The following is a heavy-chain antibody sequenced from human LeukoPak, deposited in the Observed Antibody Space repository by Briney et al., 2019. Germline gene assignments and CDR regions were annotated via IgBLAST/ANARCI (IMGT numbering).Heavy chain of an antibody. CDR3: ARSRQWLVLSYYYGMDV. J-gene: IGHJ6*02. V-gene: IGHV1-69*04. CDR2: IIPILGIA. CDR1: GGTFSSYA. Sequence: SVKVSCKASGGTFSSYAISWVRQAPGQWLEWMGRIIPILGIANYAQKFQGRVTITADKSTSTAYMELSSLRSEDTAVYYCARSRQWLVLSYYYGMDVWGQGTTVTVSS. D-gene: IGHD6-19*01.